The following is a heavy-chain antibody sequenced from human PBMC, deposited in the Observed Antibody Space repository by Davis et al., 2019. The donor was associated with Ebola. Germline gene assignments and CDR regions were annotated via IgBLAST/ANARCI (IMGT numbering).Heavy chain of an antibody. D-gene: IGHD3-10*01. J-gene: IGHJ4*02. V-gene: IGHV1-18*01. Sequence: AASVKVSCKASGGTFSSYAISWVRQAPGQGLEWMGWISAYNGNTNYAQKVQGRVTMTTDTSTSTAYMELRSLRSDDTAVYYCARDSIWFGELLSDYFDYWGQGTLVTVSS. CDR3: ARDSIWFGELLSDYFDY. CDR1: GGTFSSYA. CDR2: ISAYNGNT.